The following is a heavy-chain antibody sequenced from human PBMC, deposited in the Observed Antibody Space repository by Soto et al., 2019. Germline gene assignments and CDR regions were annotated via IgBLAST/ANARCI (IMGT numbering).Heavy chain of an antibody. CDR1: GFTFDDYG. CDR3: AKDIKSSSWYPHIYYDMDV. J-gene: IGHJ6*02. Sequence: GGFLRLSCAASGFTFDDYGSHWVRQAPGKGLEWVSLISWDGGSTYYADSVKGRFTISRDNSKNSLYLQMNSLRAEDTALYYCAKDIKSSSWYPHIYYDMDVWGQGTTVTVSS. CDR2: ISWDGGST. D-gene: IGHD6-13*01. V-gene: IGHV3-43D*04.